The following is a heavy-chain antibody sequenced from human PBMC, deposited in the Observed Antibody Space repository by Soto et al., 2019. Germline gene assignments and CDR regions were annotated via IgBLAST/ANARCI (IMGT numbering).Heavy chain of an antibody. Sequence: QVQLQQWGAGLLKPAETLSLTCAVYGGSFGGHYWSWIRQPPGKGLEWIGEISHGGNTNYNPSLEIRVTMSVDTSKNQFSLKVNSVTAADRAVYYCARASADRPGTTFFAFWGRGTLVTVSS. J-gene: IGHJ4*02. CDR1: GGSFGGHY. CDR3: ARASADRPGTTFFAF. D-gene: IGHD1-1*01. CDR2: ISHGGNT. V-gene: IGHV4-34*01.